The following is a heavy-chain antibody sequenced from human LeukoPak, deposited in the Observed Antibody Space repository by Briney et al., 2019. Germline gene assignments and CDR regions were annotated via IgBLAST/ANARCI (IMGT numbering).Heavy chain of an antibody. CDR3: ARVGGPGVRGGWLDY. V-gene: IGHV4-38-2*02. J-gene: IGHJ4*02. CDR1: GYSISSGYY. CDR2: INHSGST. Sequence: PSETLSLTCTVSGYSISSGYYWGWIRQPPGKGLEWIGEINHSGSTNYNPSLKSRVTISVDTSKNQFSLKLSSVTAADTAVYYCARVGGPGVRGGWLDYWGQGTLVTVSS. D-gene: IGHD3-16*01.